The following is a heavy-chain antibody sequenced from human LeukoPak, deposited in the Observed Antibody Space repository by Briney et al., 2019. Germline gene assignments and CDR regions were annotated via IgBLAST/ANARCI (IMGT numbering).Heavy chain of an antibody. V-gene: IGHV3-30-3*01. CDR3: ARDGTEYQLPYDY. J-gene: IGHJ4*02. D-gene: IGHD2-2*01. Sequence: GGSLRLSCAASGFTFSSYAMHWVRQAPGKGLKWVAVISYDGSNKYYADSVKGRFTISRDNSKNTLYLQMNSLRAEDTAVYYCARDGTEYQLPYDYWGQGTLVTVSS. CDR2: ISYDGSNK. CDR1: GFTFSSYA.